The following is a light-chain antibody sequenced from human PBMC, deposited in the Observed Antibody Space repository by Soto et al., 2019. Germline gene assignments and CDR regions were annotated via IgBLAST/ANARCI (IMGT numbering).Light chain of an antibody. V-gene: IGLV2-8*01. J-gene: IGLJ3*02. CDR1: SSDVGAYNY. CDR3: SSHAGINNVV. CDR2: EVT. Sequence: QSALTQPPSASGSPGQSATISCTGTSSDVGAYNYVSWYQPHPGKAPKLMIYEVTKRPSGVPDRFSGSKSGNTASLTVSGLLAEDEADYYCSSHAGINNVVFGGGTKLTVL.